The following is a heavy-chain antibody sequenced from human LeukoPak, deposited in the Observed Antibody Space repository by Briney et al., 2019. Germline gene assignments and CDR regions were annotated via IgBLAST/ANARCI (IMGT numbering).Heavy chain of an antibody. J-gene: IGHJ4*02. CDR1: GGSFSGYY. CDR2: INHSGST. Sequence: SETLSLTCAVYGGSFSGYYWSWVRQPPGKGLEWIGEINHSGSTNYNPSLTSRVTISVDTSKNQFSLKLSSVTAADTAVYYCARGLRRRSFGDYWGQGTLVTASS. CDR3: ARGLRRRSFGDY. D-gene: IGHD3-16*01. V-gene: IGHV4-34*01.